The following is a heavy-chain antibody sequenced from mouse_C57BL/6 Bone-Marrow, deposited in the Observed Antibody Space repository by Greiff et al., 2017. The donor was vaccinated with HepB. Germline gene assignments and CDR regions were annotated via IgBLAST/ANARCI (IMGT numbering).Heavy chain of an antibody. CDR3: ERWMGPYYCAMDY. J-gene: IGHJ4*01. CDR2: IDPSDSET. D-gene: IGHD4-1*01. V-gene: IGHV1-52*01. Sequence: QVQLQQPGAELVRPGSSVTLSCKASGYTFTSYWMHWVKQRPIQGLEWIGNIDPSDSETHYNQKFKDKAKLTVDKSSSTAYMQLSSLTSKDSAVYDCERWMGPYYCAMDYWGQGTSVTVSS. CDR1: GYTFTSYW.